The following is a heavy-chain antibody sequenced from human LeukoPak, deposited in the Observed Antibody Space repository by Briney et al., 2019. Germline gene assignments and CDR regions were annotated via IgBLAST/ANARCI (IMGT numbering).Heavy chain of an antibody. CDR3: ARAHYSNYDF. CDR1: GGTFSSYA. CDR2: IIPIFATA. V-gene: IGHV1-69*05. J-gene: IGHJ4*02. D-gene: IGHD4-11*01. Sequence: SVKVSCKASGGTFSSYAISWVRQAPGQGLEWMGRIIPIFATANNAQKFQGRVTITTDESTSTAYMELSSLRSEDTAVYYCARAHYSNYDFWGKGTLVTVSS.